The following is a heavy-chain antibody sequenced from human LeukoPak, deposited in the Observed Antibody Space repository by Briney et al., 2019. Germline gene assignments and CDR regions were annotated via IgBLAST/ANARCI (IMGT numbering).Heavy chain of an antibody. CDR2: INYIGGT. D-gene: IGHD3-22*01. V-gene: IGHV4-59*01. CDR3: AREENYDTRAMVFDI. Sequence: SETLSLTCTVSGGSISPYHWSWIRQPPGKGLEWIGYINYIGGTNYKSSLKSRVTISVDTSKNQFSLKLSSVTAADTAVYYCAREENYDTRAMVFDIWGQGTMVTVSS. J-gene: IGHJ3*02. CDR1: GGSISPYH.